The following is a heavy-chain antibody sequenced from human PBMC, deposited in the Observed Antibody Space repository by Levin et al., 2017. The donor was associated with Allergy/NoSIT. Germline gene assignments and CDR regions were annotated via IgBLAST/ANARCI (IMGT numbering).Heavy chain of an antibody. D-gene: IGHD5-24*01. CDR1: GDSISSYY. Sequence: PSETLSLTCTVSGDSISSYYWSWIRQPAGKGLEWIGRIYSSGGSNYNPSLKSRVTMSVDTSKSQFSLKVTSVTAADTAVYYCARAKSWLPFDYWGQGTLVTVSS. J-gene: IGHJ4*02. CDR2: IYSSGGS. V-gene: IGHV4-4*07. CDR3: ARAKSWLPFDY.